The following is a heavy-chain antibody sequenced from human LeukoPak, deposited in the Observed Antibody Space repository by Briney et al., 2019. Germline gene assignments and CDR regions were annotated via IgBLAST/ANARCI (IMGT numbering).Heavy chain of an antibody. CDR1: GFSFSSCS. J-gene: IGHJ4*02. Sequence: GGSLRLSCAAAGFSFSSCSMAWVRQAPGKGLEWVSGIFSSSHDAFYADSVRGRFTMSRDNSKNMLYLHMNNLRAEDTAVYYCAKEGASGMAASFDNWGQGTLVTVSP. CDR3: AKEGASGMAASFDN. CDR2: IFSSSHDA. V-gene: IGHV3-23*01. D-gene: IGHD5-24*01.